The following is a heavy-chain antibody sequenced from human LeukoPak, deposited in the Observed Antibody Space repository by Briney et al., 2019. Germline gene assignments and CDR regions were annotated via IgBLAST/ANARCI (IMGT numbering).Heavy chain of an antibody. CDR1: GFMFSNYW. V-gene: IGHV3-74*01. Sequence: GGSLRLSCVASGFMFSNYWMHWVRQAPGKGLVWVSRINSDGSTTSYADSVEGRFTISRDNAKNTLFLQMNSLRAEDTAVYYCARGPGAFDIWGQGTMVTVSS. CDR3: ARGPGAFDI. J-gene: IGHJ3*02. D-gene: IGHD2-2*01. CDR2: INSDGSTT.